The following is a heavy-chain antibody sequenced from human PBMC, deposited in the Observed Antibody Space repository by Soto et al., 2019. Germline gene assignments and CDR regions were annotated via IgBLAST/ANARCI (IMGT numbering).Heavy chain of an antibody. CDR1: GYSFSNYW. CDR3: ARQFHANTGGGNYYSGLDV. D-gene: IGHD2-8*02. CDR2: IYPADSDT. V-gene: IGHV5-51*01. J-gene: IGHJ6*02. Sequence: GESLKISCKGSGYSFSNYWIAWVRQMPGKGLEWMGIIYPADSDTRYSPSFQGHVTISADKYISTAYLQWSSLKASDTAMYYCARQFHANTGGGNYYSGLDVWGLGTTVTVSS.